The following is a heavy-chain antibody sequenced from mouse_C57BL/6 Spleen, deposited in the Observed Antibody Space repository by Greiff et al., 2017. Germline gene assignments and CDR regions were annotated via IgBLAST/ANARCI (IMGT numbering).Heavy chain of an antibody. Sequence: VQLQQSGAELVMPGASVKLSCKASGYTFTSYWMHWVKQRPGQGLAWIGEIAPSDSYPTYNQKFKGKSTLTVDKSSSTAYIQLSSLTSEDSAVYYCARKGLRRGGDAMDYWGQGTSVTVSS. CDR1: GYTFTSYW. D-gene: IGHD2-4*01. CDR3: ARKGLRRGGDAMDY. V-gene: IGHV1-69*01. J-gene: IGHJ4*01. CDR2: IAPSDSYP.